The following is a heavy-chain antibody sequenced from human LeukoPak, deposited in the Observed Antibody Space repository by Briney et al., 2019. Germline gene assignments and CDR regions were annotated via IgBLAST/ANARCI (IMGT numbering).Heavy chain of an antibody. CDR1: GGSISSYY. Sequence: SETLSLTCTVSGGSISSYYWSWIRQPPGKGLEWIGYIYYSGSTNYNPSLKSRVTISVDKSKNQFSLKLSSVTAADTAVYYCAKASIAAAGWFDPWGQGTLVTVSS. D-gene: IGHD6-13*01. J-gene: IGHJ5*02. CDR2: IYYSGST. V-gene: IGHV4-59*12. CDR3: AKASIAAAGWFDP.